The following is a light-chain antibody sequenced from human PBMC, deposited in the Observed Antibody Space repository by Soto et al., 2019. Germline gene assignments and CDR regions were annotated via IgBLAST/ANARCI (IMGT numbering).Light chain of an antibody. CDR3: QQRDKWPRT. J-gene: IGKJ2*01. CDR2: GAS. CDR1: QSLGSY. Sequence: EIVLTQSPATLSLSPGERATLSCRASQSLGSYLAWYQHKPGQAPRLLIYGASNRATDIPGRFSGRGSGTDFTLTISSLESGDSAVYYCQQRDKWPRTFGQGTKLEIK. V-gene: IGKV3-11*01.